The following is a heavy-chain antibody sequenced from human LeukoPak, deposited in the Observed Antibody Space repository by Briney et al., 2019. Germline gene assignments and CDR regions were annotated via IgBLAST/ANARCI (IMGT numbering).Heavy chain of an antibody. Sequence: EASVRVSCKLSGDMFTNSGITWVPQAPGQGLEWMGWNSAYNGNTYHAQKFQGRVTLTTDTSTSTAYMELRSLRSDDTAVYYCVRDCSGGSGGSCYFDYWGQGTLVTVSS. CDR3: VRDCSGGSGGSCYFDY. CDR2: NSAYNGNT. D-gene: IGHD2-15*01. CDR1: GDMFTNSG. V-gene: IGHV1-18*01. J-gene: IGHJ4*02.